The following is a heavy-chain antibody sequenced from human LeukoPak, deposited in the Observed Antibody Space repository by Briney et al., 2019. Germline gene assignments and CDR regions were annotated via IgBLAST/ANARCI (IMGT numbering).Heavy chain of an antibody. CDR2: ISHDGSNI. CDR3: AKDPYRVVVATGNYLDP. J-gene: IGHJ5*02. D-gene: IGHD2-21*01. CDR1: GFTFYNYG. V-gene: IGHV3-30*18. Sequence: GGSLRLSCAASGFTFYNYGMHWVRQAPGKGLEWVAVISHDGSNIHYGDSVKGRFTISRDNSKNTLYLQMNSLRVEDTAVYYCAKDPYRVVVATGNYLDPWGQGTLVAVSS.